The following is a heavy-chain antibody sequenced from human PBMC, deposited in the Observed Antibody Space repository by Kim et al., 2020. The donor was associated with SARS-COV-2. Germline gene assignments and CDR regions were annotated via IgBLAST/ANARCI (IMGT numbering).Heavy chain of an antibody. V-gene: IGHV3-23*01. J-gene: IGHJ3*01. CDR1: GFTFRYYA. Sequence: GGSLRLSCVASGFTFRYYAMRWVRQAPGKGLEWVSTISGYNGHAYYTDSVKGRFTISRDDSKNTVYLQMNSLRAEDTAVYFCAKDQTRVNCRYDAFDVWGQGTMVTVSS. D-gene: IGHD1-1*01. CDR3: AKDQTRVNCRYDAFDV. CDR2: ISGYNGHA.